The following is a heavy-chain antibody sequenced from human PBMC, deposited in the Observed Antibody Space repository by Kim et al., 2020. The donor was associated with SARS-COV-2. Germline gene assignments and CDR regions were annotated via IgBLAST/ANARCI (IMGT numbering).Heavy chain of an antibody. V-gene: IGHV5-51*01. J-gene: IGHJ4*02. CDR2: YLGDSDT. D-gene: IGHD2-15*01. Sequence: YLGDSDTRYSPSFQSQVTIAADKSISTAYLQWSSLKASDTAMYYCARIGDYWGQGTLVTVSS. CDR3: ARIGDY.